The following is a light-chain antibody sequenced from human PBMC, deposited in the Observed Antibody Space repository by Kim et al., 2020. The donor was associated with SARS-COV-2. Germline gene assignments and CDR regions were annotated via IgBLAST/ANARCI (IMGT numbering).Light chain of an antibody. V-gene: IGLV2-11*01. CDR3: CSYAGRSIL. CDR2: DVT. Sequence: QSALTQPRSVTGSPGQSVTISCTGTSSDVGGYDYVSWYQQHPGKAPELMIFDVTKRPSGVPDRFSGSKSGNTASLTISGLQAEDEADYHCCSYAGRSILFGGGTKVTVL. CDR1: SSDVGGYDY. J-gene: IGLJ3*02.